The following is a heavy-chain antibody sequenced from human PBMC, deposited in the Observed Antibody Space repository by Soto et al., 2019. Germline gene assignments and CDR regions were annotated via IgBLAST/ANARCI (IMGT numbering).Heavy chain of an antibody. CDR3: AREGVAPYYYYGMDV. Sequence: ASGQVSCKAAGYSVTRSGMSGVRQEPGRGPELMGSISSYIGDTNYPQTFQGRVTMTTATSTSTAYMELRSLTSDVTAFFYCAREGVAPYYYYGMDVWGQGSPLTVSS. J-gene: IGHJ6*02. CDR2: ISSYIGDT. CDR1: GYSVTRSG. V-gene: IGHV1-18*01. D-gene: IGHD5-12*01.